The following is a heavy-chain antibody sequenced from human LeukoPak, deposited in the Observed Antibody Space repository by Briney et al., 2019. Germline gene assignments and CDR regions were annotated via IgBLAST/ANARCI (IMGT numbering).Heavy chain of an antibody. Sequence: PGGSLRLSCVGSGFTFSGYNIDWVRQAPGKGQEWVSSISSSSRSIYYADSLKGRITISRDNTKNSVFLQMRGLRVDDTAVYYCARERSGPAVRPHNWFDPWGRGTLVIVSS. D-gene: IGHD6-19*01. J-gene: IGHJ5*01. CDR1: GFTFSGYN. CDR2: ISSSSRSI. CDR3: ARERSGPAVRPHNWFDP. V-gene: IGHV3-21*06.